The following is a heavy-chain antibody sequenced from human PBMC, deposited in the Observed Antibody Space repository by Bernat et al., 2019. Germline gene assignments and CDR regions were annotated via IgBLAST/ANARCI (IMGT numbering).Heavy chain of an antibody. V-gene: IGHV3-53*02. J-gene: IGHJ5*02. Sequence: EVQLVETGGGLIQPGGSLRLSCAASGFTVSSNYMSWVRQAPGKGLEWVSVIYSGGSTYYADSVKGRFTISRDNSKNTLYLQMNSLRAEDTAVYYCARDLFHEQQLVRYNWFDPWGQGTLVTVSS. CDR2: IYSGGST. D-gene: IGHD6-13*01. CDR1: GFTVSSNY. CDR3: ARDLFHEQQLVRYNWFDP.